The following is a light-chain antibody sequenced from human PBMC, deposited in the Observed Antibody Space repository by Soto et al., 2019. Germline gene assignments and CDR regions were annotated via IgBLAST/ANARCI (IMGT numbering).Light chain of an antibody. Sequence: IVMTQSPATLSVSPGERATLSCGASESVITNLAWYQQKPGQGPRLLIYGASTRAAGIPARFSGSGSGTDFTLTISSLQPEDFAVYYCQQYNKWPAITFGQATRLEIK. J-gene: IGKJ5*01. CDR2: GAS. V-gene: IGKV3-15*01. CDR3: QQYNKWPAIT. CDR1: ESVITN.